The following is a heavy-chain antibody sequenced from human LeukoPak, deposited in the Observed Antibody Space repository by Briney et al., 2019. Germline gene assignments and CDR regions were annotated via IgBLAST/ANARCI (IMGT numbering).Heavy chain of an antibody. D-gene: IGHD3-3*01. CDR1: GYTFTSYG. J-gene: IGHJ3*02. Sequence: ASVKVSCKASGYTFTSYGISWVRQAPGQGLEWMGWISAYNGNTNYAQKLQGRVTMTTDTSTSTAYMELRSLRSDDTAVYYCARGPSIFGVVRDAFDIWGQGTMVTVSS. CDR3: ARGPSIFGVVRDAFDI. V-gene: IGHV1-18*01. CDR2: ISAYNGNT.